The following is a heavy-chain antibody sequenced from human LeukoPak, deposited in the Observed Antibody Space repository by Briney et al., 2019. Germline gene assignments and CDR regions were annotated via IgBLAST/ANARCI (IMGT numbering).Heavy chain of an antibody. CDR3: ARDSSYCSSTSCYSFVYYGMDV. CDR2: IIPILGIA. J-gene: IGHJ6*02. D-gene: IGHD2-2*01. V-gene: IGHV1-69*04. CDR1: GGTFSSYA. Sequence: ASVKVSCKASGGTFSSYAISWVRQAPGQGLEWMGRIIPILGIANYAQKFQGRVTITADKSTSTAYMELSSLRSEDTAVYYCARDSSYCSSTSCYSFVYYGMDVWGQGTTVTVSS.